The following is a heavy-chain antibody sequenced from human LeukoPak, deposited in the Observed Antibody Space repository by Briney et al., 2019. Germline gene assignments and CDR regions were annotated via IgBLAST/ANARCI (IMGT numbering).Heavy chain of an antibody. Sequence: SVKVSCKASGGTFSSYAISWVRQAPGQGLEWMGGIIPIFGTANYAQKFQGRVTITADESTSTAYMELSSLRSEDTAVYYCARGQGPVAPGLGYYGMDVWGQGTRSPSP. CDR3: ARGQGPVAPGLGYYGMDV. V-gene: IGHV1-69*13. J-gene: IGHJ6*02. CDR1: GGTFSSYA. CDR2: IIPIFGTA.